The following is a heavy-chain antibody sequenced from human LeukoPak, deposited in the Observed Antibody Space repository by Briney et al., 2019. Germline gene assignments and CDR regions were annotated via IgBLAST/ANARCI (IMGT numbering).Heavy chain of an antibody. CDR3: ARARGLVVVAATHPFDY. CDR1: GYTFTSYD. V-gene: IGHV1-8*01. D-gene: IGHD2-15*01. Sequence: EASVKVSCKASGYTFTSYDINWCGRALDQGLKGWGGLNPNSGNTGYAQKFQGRVTMTRNTSISTAYMELSSLRSEDTAVYYCARARGLVVVAATHPFDYWGQGTLVTVSS. J-gene: IGHJ4*02. CDR2: LNPNSGNT.